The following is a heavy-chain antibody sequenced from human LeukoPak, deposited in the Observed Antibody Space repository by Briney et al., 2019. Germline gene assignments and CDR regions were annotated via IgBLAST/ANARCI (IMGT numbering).Heavy chain of an antibody. D-gene: IGHD6-19*01. Sequence: GASVKVSCTASGYTFTKYGISWVRQAPGQGLEWMGWISVSNRNTKYAQKFQGWVTMTRDTSISTAYMELSRLRSDDTAVYYCARESRQWLAIWGQGTLVTVSS. CDR2: ISVSNRNT. V-gene: IGHV1-18*01. J-gene: IGHJ4*02. CDR3: ARESRQWLAI. CDR1: GYTFTKYG.